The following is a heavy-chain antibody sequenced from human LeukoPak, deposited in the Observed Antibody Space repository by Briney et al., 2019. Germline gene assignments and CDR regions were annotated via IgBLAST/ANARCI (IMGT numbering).Heavy chain of an antibody. CDR1: GYTFTIVG. V-gene: IGHV1-18*01. J-gene: IGHJ6*02. CDR3: ARDRSRHLESGLSSYYSLDV. D-gene: IGHD2/OR15-2a*01. CDR2: IGAYKDNT. Sequence: ASVKLSCTASGYTFTIVGISVVPQAPGQGLEWMGWIGAYKDNTNYAQNLQGRVTMTTDTSTSTVYMELRSLRSDDTAVYYCARDRSRHLESGLSSYYSLDVWGQGTTVTVSS.